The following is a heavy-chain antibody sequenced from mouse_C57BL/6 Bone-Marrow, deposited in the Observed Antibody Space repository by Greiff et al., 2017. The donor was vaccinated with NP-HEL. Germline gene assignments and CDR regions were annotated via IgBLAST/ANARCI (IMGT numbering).Heavy chain of an antibody. Sequence: VQRVESGPELVKPGASVKLSCKASGYTFTSYDINWVKQRPGQGLEWIGWIYPRDGSTKYNEKFKGKATLTVDTSSSTAYMELHSLTSEDSAVYFCARKGTTVVGGAMDYWGQGTSVTVSS. V-gene: IGHV1-85*01. J-gene: IGHJ4*01. CDR1: GYTFTSYD. CDR3: ARKGTTVVGGAMDY. D-gene: IGHD1-1*01. CDR2: IYPRDGST.